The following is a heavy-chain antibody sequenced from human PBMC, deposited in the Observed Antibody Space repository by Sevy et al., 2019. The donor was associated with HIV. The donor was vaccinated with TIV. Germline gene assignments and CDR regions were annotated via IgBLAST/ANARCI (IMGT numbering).Heavy chain of an antibody. D-gene: IGHD4-17*01. CDR2: IWYDGTNK. CDR3: VRGRDYGNFDF. V-gene: IGHV3-33*01. CDR1: GFNFSIYG. J-gene: IGHJ4*02. Sequence: GGSLRLSCAASGFNFSIYGMRWVRQAPGKGLEWVALIWYDGTNKYYRDSVKGRFTISRDNSKNTLFLQMNSLRAEDTALYYCVRGRDYGNFDFWGQGTLVTVSS.